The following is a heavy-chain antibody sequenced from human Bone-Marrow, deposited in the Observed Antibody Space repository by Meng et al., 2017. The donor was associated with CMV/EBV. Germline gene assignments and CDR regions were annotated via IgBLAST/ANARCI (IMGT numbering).Heavy chain of an antibody. Sequence: ASVKVSCKASGYTFTSYGISWVRQAPGQGLEWMGWISAYNGNTNYAQKLQGRVTMTTDTSTSTAYMELRSLRSDDTAVYYCARDLKHYGSGSFPILYYYYYYGMDVWGQGNMVTGSS. D-gene: IGHD3-10*01. CDR1: GYTFTSYG. J-gene: IGHJ6*02. CDR2: ISAYNGNT. V-gene: IGHV1-18*01. CDR3: ARDLKHYGSGSFPILYYYYYYGMDV.